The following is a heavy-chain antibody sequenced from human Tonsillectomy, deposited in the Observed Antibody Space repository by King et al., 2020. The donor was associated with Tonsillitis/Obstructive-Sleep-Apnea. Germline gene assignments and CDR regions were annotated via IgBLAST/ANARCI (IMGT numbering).Heavy chain of an antibody. J-gene: IGHJ6*03. CDR3: ARNPPSGSYYYYDIDV. D-gene: IGHD5-12*01. CDR2: IWYDGSNK. CDR1: GFTFYSYG. Sequence: VQLVESGGGVAQPGRSLRLSCAASGFTFYSYGMQWVRQAPGKGPEWVAVIWYDGSNKHYADSVKGRFTISRDNSKNTLYLQMNSLRAEDTAVYYCARNPPSGSYYYYDIDVWGKGTTVTVSS. V-gene: IGHV3-33*01.